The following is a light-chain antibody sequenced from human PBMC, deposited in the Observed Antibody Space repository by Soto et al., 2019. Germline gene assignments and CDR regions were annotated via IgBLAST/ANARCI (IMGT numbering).Light chain of an antibody. J-gene: IGKJ5*01. CDR1: QSFRGL. V-gene: IGKV3-11*01. CDR2: DAY. Sequence: EIVVTQSPATLSVSPWERATLSCRASQSFRGLLAWYQQKPGQAPRLLIYDAYNRATGIPPRFSGSGSGTDFTLTISSLEPEDSAVYYCQQRHMWPITFGQGTRLEIK. CDR3: QQRHMWPIT.